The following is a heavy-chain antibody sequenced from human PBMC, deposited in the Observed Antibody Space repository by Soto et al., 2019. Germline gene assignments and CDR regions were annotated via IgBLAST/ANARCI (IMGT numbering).Heavy chain of an antibody. V-gene: IGHV4-30-2*01. D-gene: IGHD6-25*01. J-gene: IGHJ4*02. CDR1: GGSISSGGYY. CDR3: ARLYGFSGFDY. Sequence: SETLSLTCSVSGGSISSGGYYWSWIRQQPGQGLEWIGYIYHSGSTYYNPSLKSRVTISVDTAKNQFSLKLSSVTAADTAVYYCARLYGFSGFDYWGQGTLVTVSS. CDR2: IYHSGST.